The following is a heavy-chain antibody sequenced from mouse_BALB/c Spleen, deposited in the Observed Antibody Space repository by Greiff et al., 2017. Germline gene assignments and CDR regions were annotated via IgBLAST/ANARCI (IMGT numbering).Heavy chain of an antibody. CDR2: IDPENGDT. D-gene: IGHD1-1*01. CDR1: GFNIKDYY. J-gene: IGHJ2*01. V-gene: IGHV14-4*02. Sequence: EVQLQQSGAELVRSGASVKLSCTASGFNIKDYYMHWVKQRPEQGLEWIGWIDPENGDTEYAPKFQGKATMTADTSSNTAYLQLSSLTSEDTAVYYCNAPITTVVATDYWGQGTTLTVSS. CDR3: NAPITTVVATDY.